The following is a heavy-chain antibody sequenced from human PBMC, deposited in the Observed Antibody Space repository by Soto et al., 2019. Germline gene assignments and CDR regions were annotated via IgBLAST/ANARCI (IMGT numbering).Heavy chain of an antibody. D-gene: IGHD3-10*01. CDR2: INHSGNT. J-gene: IGHJ4*02. CDR3: ASGGWFGEYGHYFDY. CDR1: GWSFSGSY. Sequence: XETLSLTCAVDGWSFSGSYWSWIRQPPGKGLEWVGEINHSGNTNYNPSPKSRVTISLDTSRNQFSLKLSSVTAADTAVYYCASGGWFGEYGHYFDYWGQGTLVTVSS. V-gene: IGHV4-34*01.